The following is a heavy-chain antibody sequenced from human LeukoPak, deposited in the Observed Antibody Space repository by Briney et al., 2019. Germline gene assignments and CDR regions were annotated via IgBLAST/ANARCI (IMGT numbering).Heavy chain of an antibody. Sequence: GGSLRLSCAASGFTFSSYAMSWVRQAPGKGLEWVSSIAGSGRYTYYADSVKGRFTISRDNSKNTLYLQMNSLRAEDTAVYYSARKPYDSSGYKAPYWHFDLWGRGTLVTVSS. CDR3: ARKPYDSSGYKAPYWHFDL. CDR1: GFTFSSYA. CDR2: IAGSGRYT. J-gene: IGHJ2*01. V-gene: IGHV3-23*01. D-gene: IGHD3-22*01.